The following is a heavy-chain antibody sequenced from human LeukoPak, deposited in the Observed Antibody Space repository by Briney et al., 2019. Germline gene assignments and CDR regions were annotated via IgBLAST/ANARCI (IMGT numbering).Heavy chain of an antibody. CDR2: ISSSSSTI. CDR1: GFPLSSYS. CDR3: ASLPRGYCSGGSCRDWFDP. Sequence: PGGPLSHSCAAFGFPLSSYSMTWVRQAPGKGLEWVSYISSSSSTIYYADSVKGRFTVSRDNAKNSLYLQMNSLRAEDTAVYYCASLPRGYCSGGSCRDWFDPWGQGTLVTVSS. D-gene: IGHD2-15*01. J-gene: IGHJ5*02. V-gene: IGHV3-48*04.